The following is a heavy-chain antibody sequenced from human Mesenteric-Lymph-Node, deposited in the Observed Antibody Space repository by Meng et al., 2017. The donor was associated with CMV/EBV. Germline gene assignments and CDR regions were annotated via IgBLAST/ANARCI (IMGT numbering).Heavy chain of an antibody. Sequence: GGSLRLSCATSGFTFSDYWMHWVRQAPGKGLVWVSRINGGVSTTNYAESVKGRFTISRDNAKNFLYLQMDNLRAEDTAFYYCARVHGSSWRLAYFDYWGQGTLVTVSS. J-gene: IGHJ4*02. D-gene: IGHD6-13*01. V-gene: IGHV3-74*01. CDR3: ARVHGSSWRLAYFDY. CDR2: INGGVSTT. CDR1: GFTFSDYW.